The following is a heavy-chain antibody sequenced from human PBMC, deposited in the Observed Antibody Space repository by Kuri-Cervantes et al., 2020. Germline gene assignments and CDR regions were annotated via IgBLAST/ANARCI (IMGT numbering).Heavy chain of an antibody. Sequence: GESLKISCAASGFTFSSYAMHWVRQAPGKGLEWVAVISYDGTNKYYADSVKGRFTISRDNSKNTLYLQMNSLRAEDTAVYYCAKDIVDIVATALDYWGQGTLVTVSS. CDR3: AKDIVDIVATALDY. V-gene: IGHV3-30*01. CDR1: GFTFSSYA. D-gene: IGHD5-12*01. CDR2: ISYDGTNK. J-gene: IGHJ4*02.